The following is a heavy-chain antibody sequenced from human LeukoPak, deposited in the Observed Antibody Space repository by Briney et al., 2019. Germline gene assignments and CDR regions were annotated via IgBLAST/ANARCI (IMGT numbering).Heavy chain of an antibody. J-gene: IGHJ4*02. V-gene: IGHV3-23*01. D-gene: IGHD3-3*01. CDR2: ISGSGGST. Sequence: GGSLRLSCAASGFTFSSYAMSWVRQAPGKGPEWVSAISGSGGSTYYADSVKGRFTISRDNAKNSLYLQMNSLRAEDTAVYYCARDYHPTIFGVAYPDYWGQGTLVTVSS. CDR1: GFTFSSYA. CDR3: ARDYHPTIFGVAYPDY.